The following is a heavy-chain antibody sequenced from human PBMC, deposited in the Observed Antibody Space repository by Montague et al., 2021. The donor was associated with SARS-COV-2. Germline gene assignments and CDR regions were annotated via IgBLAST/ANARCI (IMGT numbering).Heavy chain of an antibody. Sequence: SLRLSCAASGFTFSTFDMNWVRQAPGKGLEWVSFISTSNSNIYYADSVRGRFTISRDKSKNSLYLQMNSLRDEDTAVYYCARERGDYGADGGFDFWGQGTLVTVSS. CDR1: GFTFSTFD. J-gene: IGHJ4*02. V-gene: IGHV3-48*02. CDR3: ARERGDYGADGGFDF. CDR2: ISTSNSNI. D-gene: IGHD3-10*01.